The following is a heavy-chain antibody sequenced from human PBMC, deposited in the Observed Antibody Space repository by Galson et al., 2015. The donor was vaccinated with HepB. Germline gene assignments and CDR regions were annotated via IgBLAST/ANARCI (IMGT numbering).Heavy chain of an antibody. CDR1: GYTFSGYY. CDR3: ARGGAAYGDYGNFDY. D-gene: IGHD4-17*01. CDR2: IDPNSGAT. J-gene: IGHJ4*02. Sequence: SVKVSCKASGYTFSGYYIHWVRQAPGQGLEWMGWIDPNSGATNYAQKFQGRVTMTRDTSISTAYMEVSGLRSDDTALCFCARGGAAYGDYGNFDYWGQGTLVTVSS. V-gene: IGHV1-2*02.